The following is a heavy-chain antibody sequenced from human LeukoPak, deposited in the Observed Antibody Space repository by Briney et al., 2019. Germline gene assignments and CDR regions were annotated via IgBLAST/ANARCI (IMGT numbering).Heavy chain of an antibody. CDR2: INPSGGST. V-gene: IGHV1-46*01. J-gene: IGHJ6*02. D-gene: IGHD6-13*01. Sequence: ASVKVSCKAPGYTFTSYYMHWVRQAPGQGLEWMGIINPSGGSTSYAQKFQGRVTMTRDTSTSTVYMELSSLRSEDTAVYYCAREPYSSSWYSLSNHYYGMDVWGQGTTVTVSS. CDR1: GYTFTSYY. CDR3: AREPYSSSWYSLSNHYYGMDV.